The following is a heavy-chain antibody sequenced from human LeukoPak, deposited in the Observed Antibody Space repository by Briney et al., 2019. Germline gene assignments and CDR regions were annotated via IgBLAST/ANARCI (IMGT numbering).Heavy chain of an antibody. CDR1: GSTFSSYW. V-gene: IGHV3-7*01. CDR3: ARDRSWGSQCYIDY. D-gene: IGHD7-27*01. Sequence: PGGSLRLSCAASGSTFSSYWMSWVRQAPGKGLEWVANIKQDGSEKYYVDSVKGRFTISRDNAKNSLYLQMNSLRAEDTAVYYCARDRSWGSQCYIDYWGQGTLVTVSS. CDR2: IKQDGSEK. J-gene: IGHJ4*02.